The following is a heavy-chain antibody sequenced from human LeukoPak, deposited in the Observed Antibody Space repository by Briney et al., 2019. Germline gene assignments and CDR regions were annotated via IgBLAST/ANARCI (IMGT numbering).Heavy chain of an antibody. D-gene: IGHD5-24*01. V-gene: IGHV3-21*01. J-gene: IGHJ6*03. CDR2: ISSSSSYI. CDR3: ARSEMGYYNYYMDV. Sequence: GGSLRLSCAASGFTFSSYSMNWVRQAPGKGLEWVSFISSSSSYIYCADSVKGRFTISRDNAKNSLYLQMNSLRAEDTAVYYCARSEMGYYNYYMDVWGKGTTVTISS. CDR1: GFTFSSYS.